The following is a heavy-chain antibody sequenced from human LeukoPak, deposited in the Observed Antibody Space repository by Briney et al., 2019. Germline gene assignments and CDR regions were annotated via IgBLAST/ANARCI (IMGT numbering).Heavy chain of an antibody. CDR1: GGSISSSSYY. CDR2: IYYSGST. V-gene: IGHV4-39*07. J-gene: IGHJ4*02. CDR3: ARAYYDFWSGYSCDY. D-gene: IGHD3-3*01. Sequence: SETLSLTCTVSGGSISSSSYYWGWIRQPPGKGLEWIGSIYYSGSTYYNPSLKSRVTISVDTSKNQFSLKLSSVTAADTAVYYCARAYYDFWSGYSCDYWGQGTLVTVSS.